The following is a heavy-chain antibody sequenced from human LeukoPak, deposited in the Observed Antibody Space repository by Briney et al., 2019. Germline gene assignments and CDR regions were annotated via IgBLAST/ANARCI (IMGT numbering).Heavy chain of an antibody. V-gene: IGHV1-18*01. D-gene: IGHD6-13*01. J-gene: IGHJ6*02. CDR1: GYTFTSYG. CDR2: ISAYNGNT. Sequence: ASVKVSCKASGYTFTSYGISWVRQAPGQGLEWMGWISAYNGNTNYAQKLQGRVTMTTDTSTSTAYVELRSLRSDDTAVYYCARDPGIAANYYYYGMDVWGQGTTVTVSS. CDR3: ARDPGIAANYYYYGMDV.